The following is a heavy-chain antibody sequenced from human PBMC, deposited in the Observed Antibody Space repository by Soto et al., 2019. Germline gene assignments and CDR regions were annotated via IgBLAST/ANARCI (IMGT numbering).Heavy chain of an antibody. CDR3: ARGGRAATSLVVVDLSYFAY. V-gene: IGHV1-69*01. CDR2: IIPIFGTA. D-gene: IGHD2-15*01. CDR1: GGTFSSYA. J-gene: IGHJ4*01. Sequence: QVPLVQSGAEVKKPGSSVKVSCKSSGGTFSSYAISWVRQAPGQGLEWMGGIIPIFGTANYAQKFQGRVTITADESTSTAYMGLSSLRSEDTAVYYCARGGRAATSLVVVDLSYFAYGGHVTLVTVSA.